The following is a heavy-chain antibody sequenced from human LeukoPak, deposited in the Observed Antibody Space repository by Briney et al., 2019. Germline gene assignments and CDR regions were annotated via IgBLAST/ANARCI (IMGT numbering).Heavy chain of an antibody. J-gene: IGHJ4*02. CDR3: ARVTVAGIFDY. V-gene: IGHV4-59*01. Sequence: KSSETLSLTGTLSGGSNRSFYWSWIRHPPGKGLEWIGYIYYSGSTNYNPSLKSRVTISVDMSKNQFSLKLSSVTAADTAVYDCARVTVAGIFDYWGQGTLVTVS. CDR2: IYYSGST. D-gene: IGHD6-19*01. CDR1: GGSNRSFY.